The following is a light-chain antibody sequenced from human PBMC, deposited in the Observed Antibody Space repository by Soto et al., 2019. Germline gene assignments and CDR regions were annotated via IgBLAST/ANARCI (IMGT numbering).Light chain of an antibody. CDR1: QSIGIL. V-gene: IGKV1-5*01. Sequence: DIQMTQSPSTLSASVGDRVTITCRASQSIGILLSWYQQKPGKAPNLLIYAASSLQSGVPSRFSGSGSGTDFTLTISSLQRDDFAIYYCQQYNPYSRTFGQGTKVDIK. CDR2: AAS. CDR3: QQYNPYSRT. J-gene: IGKJ1*01.